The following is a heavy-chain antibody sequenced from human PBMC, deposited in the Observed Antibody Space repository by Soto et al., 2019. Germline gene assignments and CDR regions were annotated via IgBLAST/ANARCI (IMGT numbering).Heavy chain of an antibody. CDR1: QFSFRSYA. J-gene: IGHJ4*02. CDR3: ARTFDTITYYFDY. CDR2: ISFDGNSL. D-gene: IGHD3-9*01. Sequence: GGSLRLSCAASQFSFRSYAMHWVRQSPGKGLEWVAVISFDGNSLHYADSVRDRFTISRDNSKNTLYLQMNNLRPEDTAVYYCARTFDTITYYFDYWGQGTVVTVSS. V-gene: IGHV3-30-3*01.